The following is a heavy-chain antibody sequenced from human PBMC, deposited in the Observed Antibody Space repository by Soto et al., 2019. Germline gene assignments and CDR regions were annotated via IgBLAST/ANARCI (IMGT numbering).Heavy chain of an antibody. CDR1: GFTFSSYA. D-gene: IGHD4-17*01. J-gene: IGHJ4*02. CDR3: AKTAAHYGDFYFGY. V-gene: IGHV3-23*01. Sequence: PAGSLRLFCAASGFTFSSYAKSWVRQAPGKGLELVSAISGSGGSTYYSDSAKGRFTISSDNSKNTLYLQMNSLRAADTAVYYCAKTAAHYGDFYFGYWGQGTLVTVSS. CDR2: ISGSGGST.